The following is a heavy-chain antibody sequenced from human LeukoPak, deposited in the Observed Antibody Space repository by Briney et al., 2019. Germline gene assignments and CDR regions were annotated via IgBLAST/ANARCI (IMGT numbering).Heavy chain of an antibody. CDR1: GFTFSSYG. Sequence: PGGSLRLSCAASGFTFSSYGMHWVRQAPGKRLEWVAVIWYDGSNKYYADSVKGRFTISRDNSKNTLYLQMNSLRAEDTAVYYCARDDTWYYAFWSGYGSYYYGMDVWGQGTTVTVSS. CDR3: ARDDTWYYAFWSGYGSYYYGMDV. V-gene: IGHV3-33*01. CDR2: IWYDGSNK. D-gene: IGHD3-3*01. J-gene: IGHJ6*02.